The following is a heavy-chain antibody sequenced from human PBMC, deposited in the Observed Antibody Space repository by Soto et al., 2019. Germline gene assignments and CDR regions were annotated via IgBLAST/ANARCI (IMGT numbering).Heavy chain of an antibody. D-gene: IGHD1-1*01. Sequence: QVQLVQSGAEMKTPGASVKVSCKARGFTFTTNDIHWVRQAPGQRLEWMGWMNVNTDSTDSAEDFEVRLTMTWNTAIITAYMELTDLTSEYTAVYYCAREGVEVTSIWLVPWGQGTQLTVSS. CDR2: MNVNTDST. CDR1: GFTFTTND. V-gene: IGHV1-8*02. CDR3: AREGVEVTSIWLVP. J-gene: IGHJ5*02.